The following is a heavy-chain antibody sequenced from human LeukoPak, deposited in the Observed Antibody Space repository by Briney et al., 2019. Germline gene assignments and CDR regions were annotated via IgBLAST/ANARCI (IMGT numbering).Heavy chain of an antibody. CDR3: ARGADCSGGSCYPGNWFDP. J-gene: IGHJ5*02. Sequence: PSQTLSLTCTLSVGSLSSGGYYWSWIRQHPGKGLEWIRYVYCSGSTYYNPSLKSRVTISVDTSKNQFSLKLSSVTAADTAVYYCARGADCSGGSCYPGNWFDPWGQGTLVTVSS. V-gene: IGHV4-31*03. CDR2: VYCSGST. CDR1: VGSLSSGGYY. D-gene: IGHD2-15*01.